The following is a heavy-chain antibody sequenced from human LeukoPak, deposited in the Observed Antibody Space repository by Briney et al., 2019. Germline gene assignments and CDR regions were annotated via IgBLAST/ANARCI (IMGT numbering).Heavy chain of an antibody. CDR3: AKGVVRSDGSGFDY. CDR2: ISGSGGST. CDR1: GFTFSSYA. D-gene: IGHD3-10*01. Sequence: GGSLRLSCAASGFTFSSYAMSWVRQAPGKGLEWVSVISGSGGSTYYADSVKGRFTISRDNSKNTLYLQMNSLRAEDTAVYYCAKGVVRSDGSGFDYWGQGTLVTVSS. V-gene: IGHV3-23*01. J-gene: IGHJ4*02.